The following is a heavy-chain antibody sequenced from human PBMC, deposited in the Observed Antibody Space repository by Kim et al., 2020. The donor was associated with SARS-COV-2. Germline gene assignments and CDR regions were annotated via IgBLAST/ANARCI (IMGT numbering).Heavy chain of an antibody. Sequence: YSPSLKSRVTITKDTSKNQVVLTMTNLDPVDTATYYCVRRPNLSTHKFDNWGQGILVTVSS. CDR3: VRRPNLSTHKFDN. V-gene: IGHV2-5*01. D-gene: IGHD2-2*01. J-gene: IGHJ5*02.